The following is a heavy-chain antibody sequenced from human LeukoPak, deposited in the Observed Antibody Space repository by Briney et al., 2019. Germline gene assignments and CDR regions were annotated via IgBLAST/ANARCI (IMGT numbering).Heavy chain of an antibody. Sequence: GASVKVSCKASGYTFTSYDINWVRQATGRGLEWKGWMNPNSGNTGYAQKFQGRVTMTRDTSISTAYMELSGLRSEDTAVYYCARRRDSSSWYSAFDPWGQGTLVTVSS. D-gene: IGHD6-13*01. CDR2: MNPNSGNT. CDR1: GYTFTSYD. V-gene: IGHV1-8*01. J-gene: IGHJ5*02. CDR3: ARRRDSSSWYSAFDP.